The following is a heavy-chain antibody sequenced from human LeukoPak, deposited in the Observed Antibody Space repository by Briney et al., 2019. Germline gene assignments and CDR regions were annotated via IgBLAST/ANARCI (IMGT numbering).Heavy chain of an antibody. CDR2: ISASGGST. CDR3: AKGSSGYDAFDI. V-gene: IGHV3-23*01. J-gene: IGHJ3*02. CDR1: GFTFSDYY. D-gene: IGHD5-12*01. Sequence: PGGSLRLSCVTSGFTFSDYYMSWVRQAPGKGLEWVSAISASGGSTYYADSVKGRFTISRDNSKNTLYLQMNSLRAEDTAVYYCAKGSSGYDAFDIWGQGTMVTVSS.